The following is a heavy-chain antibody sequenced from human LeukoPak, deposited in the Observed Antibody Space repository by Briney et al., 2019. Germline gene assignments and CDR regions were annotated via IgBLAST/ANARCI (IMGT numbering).Heavy chain of an antibody. D-gene: IGHD3-9*01. V-gene: IGHV4-59*11. CDR2: VQYTGVS. Sequence: SETLPPTCTVAGGSISARYWNWIRQPPGNGLEWIGYVQYTGVSNYHPSLKSRVTMSVDTSRRQLSLRLSSVTAADTAVYYGARADFDWNPRYNLWGQGTLVAVSS. J-gene: IGHJ4*02. CDR1: GGSISARY. CDR3: ARADFDWNPRYNL.